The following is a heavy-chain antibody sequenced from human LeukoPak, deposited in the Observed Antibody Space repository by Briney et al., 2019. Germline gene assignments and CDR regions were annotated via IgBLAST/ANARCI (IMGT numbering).Heavy chain of an antibody. J-gene: IGHJ5*02. Sequence: PSQTLSLTCTLSGGSITSYYTGWIWHPPGKGLGWIGYIYYSGSTTYNTSLTRRVTISVNTSQNQFSLKLCSLTPPDTALYYCAGVGGIFNWNDVSWFDPWGQGTLVTVSS. D-gene: IGHD1-1*01. CDR1: GGSITSYY. CDR2: IYYSGST. CDR3: AGVGGIFNWNDVSWFDP. V-gene: IGHV4-59*01.